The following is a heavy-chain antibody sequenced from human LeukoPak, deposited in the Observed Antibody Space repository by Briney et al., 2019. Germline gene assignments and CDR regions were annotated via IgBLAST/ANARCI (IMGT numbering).Heavy chain of an antibody. CDR1: GFTFSSHA. V-gene: IGHV3-23*01. J-gene: IGHJ5*02. CDR3: ARTPRTTAYNWFDT. D-gene: IGHD1-1*01. CDR2: ISGTSGSI. Sequence: PGGSLRLSCAASGFTFSSHAMSWVRQAPGKGLEWVSGISGTSGSIYYVDSVKGRFTISRDNSKNTLYLQINTLRVEDTALYYCARTPRTTAYNWFDTWGQGTLVTVSS.